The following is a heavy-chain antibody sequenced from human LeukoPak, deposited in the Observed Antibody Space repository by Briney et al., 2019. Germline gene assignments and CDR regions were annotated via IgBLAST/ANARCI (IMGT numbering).Heavy chain of an antibody. CDR2: IIPIFGTA. CDR1: GCTFSSCA. D-gene: IGHD6-13*01. J-gene: IGHJ1*01. V-gene: IGHV1-69*05. CDR3: ARDPSAYSSSWYQQ. Sequence: SVTVSFKGSGCTFSSCAISWVRQAPGQGLEWMGVIIPIFGTANYAQKFQGRLTITTDESTSTAYIELSSLRSEDTAVYYCARDPSAYSSSWYQQWGQGTLVTVPS.